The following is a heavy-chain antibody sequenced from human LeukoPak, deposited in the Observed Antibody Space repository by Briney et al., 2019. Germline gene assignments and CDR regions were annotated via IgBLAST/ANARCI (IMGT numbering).Heavy chain of an antibody. CDR3: ARAARYYYDSSGPKGY. CDR1: GYTFTNYY. CDR2: INPSGGST. D-gene: IGHD3-22*01. Sequence: PRASVKVSCKASGYTFTNYYIHWMRQAPGQGLEWMGIINPSGGSTSYAQKFQGRVTMTRDTSTSTVYMELSSLRSEDTAIYYCARAARYYYDSSGPKGYWGQGTLVTVSS. V-gene: IGHV1-46*01. J-gene: IGHJ4*02.